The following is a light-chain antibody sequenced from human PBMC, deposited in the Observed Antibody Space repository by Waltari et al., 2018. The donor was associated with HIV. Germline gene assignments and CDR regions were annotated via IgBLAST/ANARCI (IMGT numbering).Light chain of an antibody. V-gene: IGLV1-47*01. CDR2: RNN. J-gene: IGLJ1*01. CDR3: AAWNDSLSGYV. CDR1: SSNIGRNY. Sequence: QSVLTQPPSASGTPGQRVTISCSGSSSNIGRNYVYWYQQLPGTAPKLLIYRNNPRPAGVPDRFSGSKSGTSASLAISGLRSEYEADYYCAAWNDSLSGYVFGTGTKVTV.